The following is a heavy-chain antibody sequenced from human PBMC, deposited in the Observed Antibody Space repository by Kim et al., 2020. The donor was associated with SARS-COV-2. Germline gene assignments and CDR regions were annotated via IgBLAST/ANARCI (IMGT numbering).Heavy chain of an antibody. D-gene: IGHD2-15*01. V-gene: IGHV3-48*03. CDR3: ASLYIVVGPDYFDY. J-gene: IGHJ4*02. CDR2: ISSSGSTI. Sequence: GGSLRLSCAASGFTFSSYEMNWVRQAPGKGLEWVSYISSSGSTIYYADSVKGRFTISRDNAKNSLYLQMNSLRAEDTAVYYCASLYIVVGPDYFDYWGQGTLVTVSS. CDR1: GFTFSSYE.